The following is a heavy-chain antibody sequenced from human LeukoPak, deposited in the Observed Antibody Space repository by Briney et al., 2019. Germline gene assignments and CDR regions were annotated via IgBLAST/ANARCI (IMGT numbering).Heavy chain of an antibody. J-gene: IGHJ5*02. D-gene: IGHD5-12*01. V-gene: IGHV4-39*01. Sequence: PSETLSLTCTVSGGSISSSSYYWGWIRQPPGKGLEWIGSIYYSGSTYYNPSLKSRVTISVDTSKNQFSLKLSSVTAADTAVYCCARPRMVAKTRWFDPWGQGTLVTVSS. CDR2: IYYSGST. CDR1: GGSISSSSYY. CDR3: ARPRMVAKTRWFDP.